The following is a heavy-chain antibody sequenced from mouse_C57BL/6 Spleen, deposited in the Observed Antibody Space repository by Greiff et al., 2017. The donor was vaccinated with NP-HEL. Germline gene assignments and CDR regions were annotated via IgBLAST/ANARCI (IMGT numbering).Heavy chain of an antibody. V-gene: IGHV1-53*01. J-gene: IGHJ2*01. CDR2: INPGNGGT. CDR3: TRGCLDY. Sequence: QVQLQQPGTELVKPGASVKLSCKASGYTFTSYWLHWVKQRPGQGLEWIGNINPGNGGTNYNEKFTSKATLTVEKSSSTAYMQLRSLTSEASALSYWTRGCLDYWGQGTTLTVSA. CDR1: GYTFTSYW.